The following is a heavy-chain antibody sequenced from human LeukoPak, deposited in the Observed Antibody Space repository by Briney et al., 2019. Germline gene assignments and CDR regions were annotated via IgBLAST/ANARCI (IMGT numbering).Heavy chain of an antibody. Sequence: SETLSLTCSVSGGSINTYYWTWIRLSPGKGLDWIGYIYYSGTTNYNPSLKSRVSMSVDTSRNQFSLGLSSVTAADTAIYYCARGTVQMGMGERFFDFWGQGTLVTVSS. D-gene: IGHD3-16*01. CDR1: GGSINTYY. J-gene: IGHJ4*02. V-gene: IGHV4-59*01. CDR2: IYYSGTT. CDR3: ARGTVQMGMGERFFDF.